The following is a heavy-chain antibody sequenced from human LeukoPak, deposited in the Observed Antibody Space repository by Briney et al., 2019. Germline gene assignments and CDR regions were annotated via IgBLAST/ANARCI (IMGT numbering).Heavy chain of an antibody. J-gene: IGHJ3*02. V-gene: IGHV4-59*01. CDR2: IYYSGST. CDR1: GGSISSYY. D-gene: IGHD3-9*01. CDR3: ARVGYFDWLPHAFDM. Sequence: SETLSLTCTVSGGSISSYYWSWIRQPPGEGLEWIGYIYYSGSTNYNPSLKSRVTISVDTSKNQFSLKLSSVTAADTAVYYCARVGYFDWLPHAFDMWGQGTMVTVSS.